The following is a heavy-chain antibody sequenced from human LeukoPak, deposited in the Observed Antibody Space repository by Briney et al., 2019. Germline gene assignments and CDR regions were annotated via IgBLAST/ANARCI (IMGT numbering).Heavy chain of an antibody. D-gene: IGHD3-10*01. CDR3: ARGVVRLLWFGELSHFDY. CDR1: GGSISSSSYY. J-gene: IGHJ4*02. Sequence: SETLSLTCTVSGGSISSSSYYWGWFRQPPGKGLEWIGSIYYSGSTYYNPSLKSRVTISVDTSKNQFSLKLSSVTAADTAVYYCARGVVRLLWFGELSHFDYWGQGTLVTVSS. V-gene: IGHV4-39*07. CDR2: IYYSGST.